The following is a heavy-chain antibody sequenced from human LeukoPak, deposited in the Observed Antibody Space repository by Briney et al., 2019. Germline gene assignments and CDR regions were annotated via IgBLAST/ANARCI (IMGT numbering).Heavy chain of an antibody. CDR3: ARVPPGEGAFDI. CDR2: ISYDGRNQ. Sequence: GGSLRLSCAASGFTFSDYGMHWIRQAPGKGLEWVAVISYDGRNQYYADSVKGRFTISRDSSKNTLYLQMNSLRAEDTAVYYCARVPPGEGAFDIWGQGTMVTVSS. D-gene: IGHD3-16*01. CDR1: GFTFSDYG. V-gene: IGHV3-30*03. J-gene: IGHJ3*02.